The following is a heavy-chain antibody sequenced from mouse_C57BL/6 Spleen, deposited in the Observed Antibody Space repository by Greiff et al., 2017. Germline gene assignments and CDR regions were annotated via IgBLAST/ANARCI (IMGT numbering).Heavy chain of an antibody. CDR3: ARAYGTWFAY. CDR1: GYTFTDYN. V-gene: IGHV1-22*01. D-gene: IGHD1-1*02. Sequence: EVQLQQSGPELVKPGASVKMSCKASGYTFTDYNMHWVKQSHGKSLEWIGYINPNNGGTSYNQKFKGKDTLTVNKSSSTASMELRSLTSADSAVYYCARAYGTWFAYWGQGTLVTVSA. J-gene: IGHJ3*01. CDR2: INPNNGGT.